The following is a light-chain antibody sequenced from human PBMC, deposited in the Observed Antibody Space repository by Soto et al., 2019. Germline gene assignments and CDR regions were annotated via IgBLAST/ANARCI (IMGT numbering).Light chain of an antibody. Sequence: QSVLTQPPSVSAAPGQRVTISCSGTSSNIGDNYVSWYQQFPGTAPKILIYDNAKRPSGIPDRFSGSKSGTSATLAITGLQTGDEAQYYCETWDSSLTAVVFGGGTKLTVL. CDR2: DNA. J-gene: IGLJ3*02. CDR3: ETWDSSLTAVV. V-gene: IGLV1-51*01. CDR1: SSNIGDNY.